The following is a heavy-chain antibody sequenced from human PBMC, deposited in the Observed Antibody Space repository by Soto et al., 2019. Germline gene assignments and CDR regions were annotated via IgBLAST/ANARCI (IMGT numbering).Heavy chain of an antibody. Sequence: SETLSLTCTVSGGSISSGGYYRSWIRQHPGKGLEWIGYIYYSGSTYYNPSLKSRVTISVDTSKNQFSLKLSSVTAADTAVYYCARTVGYYDSSGYYYVGYYFDYWGQGTLVTVSS. CDR2: IYYSGST. V-gene: IGHV4-31*03. J-gene: IGHJ4*02. D-gene: IGHD3-22*01. CDR3: ARTVGYYDSSGYYYVGYYFDY. CDR1: GGSISSGGYY.